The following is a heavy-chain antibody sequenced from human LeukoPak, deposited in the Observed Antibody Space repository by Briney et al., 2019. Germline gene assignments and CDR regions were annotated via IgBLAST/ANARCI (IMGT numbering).Heavy chain of an antibody. J-gene: IGHJ4*02. CDR3: ARRQRIAVAGFDY. V-gene: IGHV4-34*01. CDR2: INHSGST. Sequence: PSETLSLTCAVYGGSFSGYYWSWIRQPPGKGLEWIGEINHSGSTNYNPSLKSRVTISVDTSKNQFSLKLSSVTAADTAVYYCARRQRIAVAGFDYWGQGTLVTVSS. CDR1: GGSFSGYY. D-gene: IGHD6-19*01.